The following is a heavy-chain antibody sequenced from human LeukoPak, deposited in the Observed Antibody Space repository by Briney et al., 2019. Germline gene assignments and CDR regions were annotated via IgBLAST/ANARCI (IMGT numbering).Heavy chain of an antibody. D-gene: IGHD6-19*01. CDR1: GGSISSGGYY. J-gene: IGHJ4*02. V-gene: IGHV4-31*03. Sequence: SQTLSLTCTVSGGSISSGGYYWSWLRQHPGKGLEWIGNVYYSGSTYYNPSLKSRVTISVDTSKNQFSLKLSSVTAADTAVYYCARPYNSGWKGGFDYWGQGTLVTVSS. CDR3: ARPYNSGWKGGFDY. CDR2: VYYSGST.